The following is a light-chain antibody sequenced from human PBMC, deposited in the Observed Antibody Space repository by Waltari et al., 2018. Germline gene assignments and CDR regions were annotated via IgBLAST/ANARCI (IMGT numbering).Light chain of an antibody. CDR1: SRDVGFYNY. CDR3: NSYTGSSSWV. CDR2: DVS. V-gene: IGLV2-14*01. J-gene: IGLJ3*02. Sequence: QSALTQPTSVSGLPGQSITISCTGTSRDVGFYNYVPWYQQYPGKVPRLLIYDVSERPSGISSRFSGSKSGNTASLTISGLQADDEADYYCNSYTGSSSWVFGGGTKLTVL.